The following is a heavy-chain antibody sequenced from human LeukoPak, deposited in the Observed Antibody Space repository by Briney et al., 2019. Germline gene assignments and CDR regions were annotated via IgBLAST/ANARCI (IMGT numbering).Heavy chain of an antibody. CDR2: IIPILGIA. CDR3: ARTLRGYSGYDTRFDP. V-gene: IGHV1-69*02. Sequence: ASVKVSCKASGGTFSSYTISWVRQAPGQGLEWMGRIIPILGIANYAQKFQGRVTITADKSTSTAYMELSSLRSEDTAVYYCARTLRGYSGYDTRFDPWGQGTLVTVSS. J-gene: IGHJ5*02. D-gene: IGHD5-12*01. CDR1: GGTFSSYT.